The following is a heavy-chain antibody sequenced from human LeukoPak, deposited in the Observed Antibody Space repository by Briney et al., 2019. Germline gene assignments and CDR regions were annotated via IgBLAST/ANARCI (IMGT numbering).Heavy chain of an antibody. J-gene: IGHJ5*02. Sequence: SETLSLTCTVSDGSISSGSYYWSWIRQRPGKGLEWSGKIDHSGRSNYNPSLKSRVTMSVDTSKDQFSLKLTSVTATDTAVYYCARGEYYDTSGDRKNWFGPWGQGTLVTVS. CDR2: IDHSGRS. CDR1: DGSISSGSYY. CDR3: ARGEYYDTSGDRKNWFGP. D-gene: IGHD3-22*01. V-gene: IGHV4-39*07.